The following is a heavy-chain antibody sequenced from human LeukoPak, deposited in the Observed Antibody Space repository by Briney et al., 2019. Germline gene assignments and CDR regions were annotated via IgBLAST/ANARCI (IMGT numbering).Heavy chain of an antibody. Sequence: ASVTVSCTASGYTLTNYGISWVRQAPGQGLEWMGWISTDNGNTNYAQNLQGRVTMTTDTSTSTAYMELRSLRSDDTAVYYCARVAGKLYYYYMDVWGKGTTVTVSS. CDR2: ISTDNGNT. J-gene: IGHJ6*03. CDR1: GYTLTNYG. D-gene: IGHD6-19*01. CDR3: ARVAGKLYYYYMDV. V-gene: IGHV1-18*01.